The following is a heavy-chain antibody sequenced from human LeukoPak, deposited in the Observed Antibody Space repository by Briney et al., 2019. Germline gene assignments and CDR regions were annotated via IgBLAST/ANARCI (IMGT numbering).Heavy chain of an antibody. Sequence: PGGSLRLSCAASGFTVSSNYMSWVRQAPGKGLEWVSVIYSGGSTYYADSVKGRFTISRDNPKNTLYLQMNSLRAEDTAVYYCARASGDSDYFDYWGQGTLVTVSS. D-gene: IGHD3-10*01. J-gene: IGHJ4*02. CDR2: IYSGGST. CDR1: GFTVSSNY. V-gene: IGHV3-53*01. CDR3: ARASGDSDYFDY.